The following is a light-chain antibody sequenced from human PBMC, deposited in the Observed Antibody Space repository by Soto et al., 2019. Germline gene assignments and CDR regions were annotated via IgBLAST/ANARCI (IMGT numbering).Light chain of an antibody. J-gene: IGKJ1*01. CDR2: GAS. CDR1: QSVSSSY. CDR3: QQYGSSGT. Sequence: EILLTESPVTLSLSPGERATLSCRASQSVSSSYLAWYQQKPGQAPRLLICGASSRATGIPDRFSGSGSGTDFTLTISRLEPEDFAVYYCQQYGSSGTFGQGTKVDI. V-gene: IGKV3-20*01.